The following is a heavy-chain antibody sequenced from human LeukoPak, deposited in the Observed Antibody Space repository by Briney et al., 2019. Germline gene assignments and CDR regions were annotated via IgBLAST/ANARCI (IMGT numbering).Heavy chain of an antibody. J-gene: IGHJ4*02. Sequence: GESLKISCKGSGYSFTSYWISWVRQMPGKGLEWMGRIDPSDSYTSYSPSFQGHVTISADKSISTAYLQWSSLKASDTAMYYCARHHDILTGYYDYWGQGTLVTVSS. CDR3: ARHHDILTGYYDY. D-gene: IGHD3-9*01. CDR2: IDPSDSYT. V-gene: IGHV5-10-1*01. CDR1: GYSFTSYW.